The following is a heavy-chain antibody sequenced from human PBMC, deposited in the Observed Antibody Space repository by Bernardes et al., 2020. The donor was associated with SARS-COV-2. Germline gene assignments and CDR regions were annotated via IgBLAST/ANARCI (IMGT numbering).Heavy chain of an antibody. D-gene: IGHD3-10*01. Sequence: GGSLRLSCAASGFTFSSYGMHWVRQAPGKGLEWVAVISYDGSNKYYADSVKGRFTISRDNSKNTLYLQMNSLRAEDTAVYYCAKDLEGTWGMDVWGQGTTVTVSS. J-gene: IGHJ6*02. CDR3: AKDLEGTWGMDV. V-gene: IGHV3-30*18. CDR1: GFTFSSYG. CDR2: ISYDGSNK.